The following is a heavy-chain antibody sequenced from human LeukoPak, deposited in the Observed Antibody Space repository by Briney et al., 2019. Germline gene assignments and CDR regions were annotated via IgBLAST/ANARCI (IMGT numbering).Heavy chain of an antibody. CDR1: GYTLTELS. D-gene: IGHD3-22*01. J-gene: IGHJ3*02. CDR2: FDPEDGET. CDR3: ADGASVTMMGGAFDI. V-gene: IGHV1-24*01. Sequence: ASVKVSCKVSGYTLTELSMHWVRQAPGKGLEWMGGFDPEDGETIYAQKFQGRVTMTEDTSTDTAYMELSSLRSEDTAVYYCADGASVTMMGGAFDIWGQGTMVTVSS.